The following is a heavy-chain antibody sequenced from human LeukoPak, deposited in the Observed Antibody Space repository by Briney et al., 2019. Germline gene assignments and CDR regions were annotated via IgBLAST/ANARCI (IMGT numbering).Heavy chain of an antibody. CDR1: GGSFSGDF. CDR3: ARDTPTAYCSGGSCYFDY. J-gene: IGHJ4*02. CDR2: IKYDGST. Sequence: PSETLSLTCAVYGGSFSGDFWSWIRQSPGKGLEWIGEIKYDGSTTYNPSLKSRVTISLETSKNQFSLKLGSVTAADTAVYYCARDTPTAYCSGGSCYFDYWGQGTLVTVSS. D-gene: IGHD2-15*01. V-gene: IGHV4-34*01.